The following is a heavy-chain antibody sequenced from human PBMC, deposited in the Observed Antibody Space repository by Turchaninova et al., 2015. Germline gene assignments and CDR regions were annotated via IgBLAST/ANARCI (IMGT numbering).Heavy chain of an antibody. CDR3: ARGRSNSNSYVLYYMDV. Sequence: QVQLVQSRAEVKKPGSSVKISCRASGGIGRGYAIAWVRQAPGQGLQWVGGSIPLLGTADYRHTFQGRVTRTADKSTSTSYMELNSLTSDDTAIYYCARGRSNSNSYVLYYMDVWGPGTMVTVSS. CDR1: GGIGRGYA. V-gene: IGHV1-69*06. CDR2: SIPLLGTA. J-gene: IGHJ6*03. D-gene: IGHD4-11*01.